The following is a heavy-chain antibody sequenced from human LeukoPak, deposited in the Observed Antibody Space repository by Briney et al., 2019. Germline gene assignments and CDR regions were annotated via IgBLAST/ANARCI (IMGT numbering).Heavy chain of an antibody. CDR3: ARDIDNGDYVVY. Sequence: PGGTQRLSCAASGFSFSNYGMNWVRQAPGKGLEWVSGITGNGAITYYADSVKGRFTISRDNSKNTLYLQMNSLRAEDTAVYYCARDIDNGDYVVYWGQGTLVTVSS. CDR1: GFSFSNYG. CDR2: ITGNGAIT. J-gene: IGHJ4*02. V-gene: IGHV3-23*01. D-gene: IGHD4-17*01.